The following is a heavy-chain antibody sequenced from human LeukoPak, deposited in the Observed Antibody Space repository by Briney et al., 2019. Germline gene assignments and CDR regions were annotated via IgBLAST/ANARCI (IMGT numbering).Heavy chain of an antibody. CDR1: GYTFTSYG. J-gene: IGHJ4*02. D-gene: IGHD4-17*01. CDR2: ISGYNGDT. CDR3: ARTPVGFNTVTPSDVRY. V-gene: IGHV1-18*01. Sequence: ASVKVSCKASGYTFTSYGFSWVRQAQGEGLEWMGWISGYNGDTNYAQKFQGRVTMTTEKSTTTAYMELRSLRSDDTAMYYCARTPVGFNTVTPSDVRYWGQGTLVTVSS.